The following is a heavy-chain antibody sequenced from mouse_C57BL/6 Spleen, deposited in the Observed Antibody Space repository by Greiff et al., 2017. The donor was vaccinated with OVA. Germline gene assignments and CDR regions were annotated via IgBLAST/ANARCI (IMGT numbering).Heavy chain of an antibody. CDR3: AGDWDWYFDV. D-gene: IGHD4-1*01. V-gene: IGHV5-17*01. J-gene: IGHJ1*03. CDR2: ISSGSSTI. CDR1: GFTFSDYG. Sequence: EVQLQESGGGLVKPGGSLKLSCAASGFTFSDYGMHWVRQAPEKGLEWVAYISSGSSTIYYADTVKGRFTISRDNAKNTLFLQMTSLRSEDTAMYYCAGDWDWYFDVWGTGTTVTVSS.